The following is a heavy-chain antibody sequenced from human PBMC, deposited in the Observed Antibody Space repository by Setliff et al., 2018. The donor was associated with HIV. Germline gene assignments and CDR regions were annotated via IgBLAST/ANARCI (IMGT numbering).Heavy chain of an antibody. J-gene: IGHJ6*03. V-gene: IGHV4-31*03. Sequence: SETLSLTCTVSGGSINSGGYHWSWIRQHPGKGLEWIGYINYSGSTHYNPTLKSRVTISVDTSKNQFSLELSSVTTADTAVYYCAGASRSSYYYYYMDVWGKGTTVTVSS. CDR2: INYSGST. D-gene: IGHD3-10*01. CDR3: AGASRSSYYYYYMDV. CDR1: GGSINSGGYH.